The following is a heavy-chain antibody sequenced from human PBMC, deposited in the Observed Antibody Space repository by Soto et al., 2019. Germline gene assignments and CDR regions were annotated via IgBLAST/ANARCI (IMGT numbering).Heavy chain of an antibody. CDR2: IYYSGST. Sequence: QGQLQESGPGLVKPSETLSLTCTVSGGSISSYYWSWIRQPPGKGLEWIGYIYYSGSTNYNPSLKSRVTISVDTSKNQFSLKLSSVTAADTAVYYCARALSVYYYDSSGYQSYFDYWGQGTLVTVSS. V-gene: IGHV4-59*01. D-gene: IGHD3-22*01. J-gene: IGHJ4*02. CDR1: GGSISSYY. CDR3: ARALSVYYYDSSGYQSYFDY.